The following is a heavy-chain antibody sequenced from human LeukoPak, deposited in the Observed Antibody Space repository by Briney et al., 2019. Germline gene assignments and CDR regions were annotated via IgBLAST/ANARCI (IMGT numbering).Heavy chain of an antibody. J-gene: IGHJ4*02. CDR3: ARARVGDPTDY. CDR1: GFPFSSYA. Sequence: GGSLRLSCAASGFPFSSYAMDWVRQAPGEGLVWVSRVHGDGNNIGYAAFVEGRFTISRDNAKNTLYLEMSSLRREDTAVYYCARARVGDPTDYWGQGTLVTVSS. D-gene: IGHD1-26*01. CDR2: VHGDGNNI. V-gene: IGHV3-74*01.